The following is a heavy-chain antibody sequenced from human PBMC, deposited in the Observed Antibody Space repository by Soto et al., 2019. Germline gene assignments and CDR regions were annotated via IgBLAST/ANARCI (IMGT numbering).Heavy chain of an antibody. V-gene: IGHV3-30*18. Sequence: GGSLRLSCAASGFTFSSYGMHWVRQAPGKGLEWVAVISYDGSNKYYADSVKGRFTISRDNSKNTLYLQMNSLRAEDTAVYYCAKGGGYSYGLDVPGFDYWGQGTLVTVSS. J-gene: IGHJ4*02. CDR2: ISYDGSNK. CDR1: GFTFSSYG. D-gene: IGHD5-18*01. CDR3: AKGGGYSYGLDVPGFDY.